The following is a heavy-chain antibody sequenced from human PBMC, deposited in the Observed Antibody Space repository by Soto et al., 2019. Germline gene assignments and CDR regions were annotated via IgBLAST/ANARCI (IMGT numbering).Heavy chain of an antibody. Sequence: ASVKVSCKASGYTFTDYYMHWVRKAPGQGLEWMGWINPNTGGTNSAQKFQGRVTMTTDTSINTAYIELTSLTSDDTAVYFCAREGGVGHTLNWFDPWGQGTLVTVSS. J-gene: IGHJ5*02. CDR1: GYTFTDYY. V-gene: IGHV1-2*02. CDR3: AREGGVGHTLNWFDP. D-gene: IGHD1-26*01. CDR2: INPNTGGT.